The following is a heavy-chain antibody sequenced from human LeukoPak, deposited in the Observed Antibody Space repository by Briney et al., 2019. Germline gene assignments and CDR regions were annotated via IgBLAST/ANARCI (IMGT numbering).Heavy chain of an antibody. V-gene: IGHV3-48*02. Sequence: GGSLLLSCAASGFTFSSYSMNWVRQAPGKGGEWVSYISSSSSTIYYADSVKGRFTISRDNAKNSLYLQMNSLRDEDTAVYYCAREVDGYPNLIEYFDYWGQGTLVTVSS. J-gene: IGHJ4*02. CDR3: AREVDGYPNLIEYFDY. CDR2: ISSSSSTI. D-gene: IGHD5-24*01. CDR1: GFTFSSYS.